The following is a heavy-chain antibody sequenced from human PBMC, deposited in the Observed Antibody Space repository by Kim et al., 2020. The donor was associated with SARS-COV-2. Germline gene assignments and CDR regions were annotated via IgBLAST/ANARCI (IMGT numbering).Heavy chain of an antibody. D-gene: IGHD5-18*01. V-gene: IGHV3-21*01. Sequence: GGSLRLSCAASGFIFRTYSINWVRQAPGKGLEWVSTISSGSDYIYYADSVKGRFTISRDNARNSVYLQMSSLRAEDTAVYYCTRDQSTGMPRSLEYCGQGTPGTASS. J-gene: IGHJ4*02. CDR2: ISSGSDYI. CDR1: GFIFRTYS. CDR3: TRDQSTGMPRSLEY.